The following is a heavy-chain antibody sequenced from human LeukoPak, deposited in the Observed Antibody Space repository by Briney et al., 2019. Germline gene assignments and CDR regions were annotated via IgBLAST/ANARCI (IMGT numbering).Heavy chain of an antibody. CDR2: ISAYNGNT. CDR1: GYTFINFG. Sequence: ASVKVSCKASGYTFINFGISWVRQAPGQGLEWMGWISAYNGNTNYAQRLQGRITMTTGTSTSTAYMELRSLRSDDTAVYYCARDRDYGDYNTQDLFVYWGQGTLVTVSS. CDR3: ARDRDYGDYNTQDLFVY. V-gene: IGHV1-18*01. D-gene: IGHD4-17*01. J-gene: IGHJ4*02.